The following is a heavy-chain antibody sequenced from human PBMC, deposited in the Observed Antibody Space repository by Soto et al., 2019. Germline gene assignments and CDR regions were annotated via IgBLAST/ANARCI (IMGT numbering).Heavy chain of an antibody. V-gene: IGHV2-5*01. J-gene: IGHJ4*02. CDR3: AHRGSIDWYQSSSQEFDY. CDR1: GFSLSTSGVG. Sequence: QITLKESGPTLVKPTQTLTLTCTFSGFSLSTSGVGVGWIRQPPGKALEWLALIYWNDDKRYSPSLKSRLTITKDTSKNQVVLTMTNMDPVDTATYYCAHRGSIDWYQSSSQEFDYWGQGTLVTVSS. D-gene: IGHD3-9*01. CDR2: IYWNDDK.